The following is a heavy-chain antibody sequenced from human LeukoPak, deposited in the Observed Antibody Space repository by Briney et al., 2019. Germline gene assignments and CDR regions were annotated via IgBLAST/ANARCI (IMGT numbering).Heavy chain of an antibody. D-gene: IGHD6-6*01. CDR2: ISSSSRYI. CDR3: ARDKYSSSSGGFDY. CDR1: GFTFSSYS. V-gene: IGHV3-21*01. Sequence: GGSLRLSCAASGFTFSSYSINWVRQAPGKGLEWVSSISSSSRYINYADSVKGRFTISRDNAKNSLYLQMNSLRAEDTAVYYCARDKYSSSSGGFDYWGQGTLATVSS. J-gene: IGHJ4*02.